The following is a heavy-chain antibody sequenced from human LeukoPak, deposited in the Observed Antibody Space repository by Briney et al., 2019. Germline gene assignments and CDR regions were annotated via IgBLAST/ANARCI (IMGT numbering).Heavy chain of an antibody. CDR3: ARRHPLLWFGDLDY. CDR1: GYTSTSYD. D-gene: IGHD3-10*01. Sequence: GASVKVSCKAPGYTSTSYDINWVRQATGQGLEWMGWMNPNSGNTGYAQKFQGRVTMTRNTSISTAYMELSSLRSEDTAVYYCARRHPLLWFGDLDYWGQGTLVTVSS. V-gene: IGHV1-8*01. CDR2: MNPNSGNT. J-gene: IGHJ4*02.